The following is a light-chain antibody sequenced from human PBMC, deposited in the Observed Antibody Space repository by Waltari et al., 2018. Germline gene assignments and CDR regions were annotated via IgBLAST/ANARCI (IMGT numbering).Light chain of an antibody. CDR1: QGIGNN. J-gene: IGKJ3*01. V-gene: IGKV1-6*01. CDR2: RAS. Sequence: IQMTRSPSSLSASVGDTVTITCQASQGIGNNLNWYQQKPGKAPKLLIYRASSLQSGIPSRFSGSGSGTDFTLTISSLQPEDFATYYCQQGYNYPFTFGPGTKLDIK. CDR3: QQGYNYPFT.